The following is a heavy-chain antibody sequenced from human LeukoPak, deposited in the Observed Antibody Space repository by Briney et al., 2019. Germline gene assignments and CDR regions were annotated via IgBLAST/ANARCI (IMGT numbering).Heavy chain of an antibody. V-gene: IGHV4-59*01. CDR3: ARSRYGSSWYFDY. CDR2: KYNSGST. D-gene: IGHD6-13*01. Sequence: PSETLSLTCSVSGGSISSYYWSWIRQPPGKGLEWIGYKYNSGSTNYNPSLKSRVTISVDTSKNQFSLKLTSVTAADTAVYYCARSRYGSSWYFDYWGQGTLFIVSS. J-gene: IGHJ4*02. CDR1: GGSISSYY.